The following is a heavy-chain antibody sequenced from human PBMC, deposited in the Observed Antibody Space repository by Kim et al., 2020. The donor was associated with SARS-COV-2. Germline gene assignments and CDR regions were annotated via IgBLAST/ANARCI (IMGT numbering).Heavy chain of an antibody. V-gene: IGHV4-31*03. CDR3: ARASIGYCSGGSCYGVTGPLENFDY. CDR2: IYYSGST. Sequence: SETLSLTCTVSGGSISSGGYYWSWIRQHPGKGLEWIGYIYYSGSTYYNPSLKSRVTISVDTSKNQFSLKLSSVTAADTAVYYCARASIGYCSGGSCYGVTGPLENFDYWGQGTLVTVSS. CDR1: GGSISSGGYY. D-gene: IGHD2-15*01. J-gene: IGHJ4*02.